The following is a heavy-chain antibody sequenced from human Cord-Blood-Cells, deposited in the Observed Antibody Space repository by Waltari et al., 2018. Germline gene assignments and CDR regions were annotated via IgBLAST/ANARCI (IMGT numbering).Heavy chain of an antibody. D-gene: IGHD4-4*01. CDR3: ARLDYSNYDYYFDY. CDR2: IFSNDEK. CDR1: GFSLSNARMG. Sequence: QVTLKESGPVLVKPTETLTLTCTVSGFSLSNARMGVSWHRQPPGKALEWLAHIFSNDEKFSSTSLKSRLTISKETSKSQIVLTTTNMDPVDTATYYCARLDYSNYDYYFDYLGQGTLVTVSS. V-gene: IGHV2-26*01. J-gene: IGHJ4*02.